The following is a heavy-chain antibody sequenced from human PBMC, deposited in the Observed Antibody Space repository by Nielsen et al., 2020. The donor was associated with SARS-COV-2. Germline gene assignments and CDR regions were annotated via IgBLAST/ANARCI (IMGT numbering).Heavy chain of an antibody. Sequence: GESLKISCAASGFTFSSYAMSWVRQAPGKGLEWVSAISGSGGSTYYADSVKGRFTISSDNSKNTLYLQMNSLRAEDTAVYYCAKIDSSSWLYYYYGMDVWGQGTTVTVSS. V-gene: IGHV3-23*01. CDR1: GFTFSSYA. J-gene: IGHJ6*02. D-gene: IGHD6-13*01. CDR2: ISGSGGST. CDR3: AKIDSSSWLYYYYGMDV.